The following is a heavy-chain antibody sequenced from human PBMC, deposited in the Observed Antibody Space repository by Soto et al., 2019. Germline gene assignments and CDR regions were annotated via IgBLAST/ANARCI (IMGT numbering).Heavy chain of an antibody. CDR3: ARSILRFLKWLLYDGFDY. J-gene: IGHJ4*02. CDR1: GGSISSSSYY. Sequence: SETLSLTCTVSGGSISSSSYYWGWIRQPPGKGLEWIGSIYYSGSTYYNPSLKSRVTISVDTSKNHFSLKLSSVTAADTAVYYCARSILRFLKWLLYDGFDYWGQGTLVTVSS. V-gene: IGHV4-39*01. CDR2: IYYSGST. D-gene: IGHD3-3*01.